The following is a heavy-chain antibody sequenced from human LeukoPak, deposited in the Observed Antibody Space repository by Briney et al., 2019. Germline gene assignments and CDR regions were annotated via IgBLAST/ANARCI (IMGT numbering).Heavy chain of an antibody. CDR1: GFTFDDYA. CDR2: ISWNSGSI. Sequence: SLRLSCAASGFTFDDYAMHWVRQAPGKGLEWVSGISWNSGSIGYADSVKGRFTISRDNAKNSLYLQMNSLRAEDTALYYCARDLYYYDSSALSGDAFDIWGQGTMVTVSS. J-gene: IGHJ3*02. D-gene: IGHD3-22*01. V-gene: IGHV3-9*01. CDR3: ARDLYYYDSSALSGDAFDI.